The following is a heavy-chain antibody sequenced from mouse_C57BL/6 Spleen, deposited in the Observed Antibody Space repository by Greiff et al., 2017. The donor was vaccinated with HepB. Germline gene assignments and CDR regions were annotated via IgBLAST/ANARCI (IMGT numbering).Heavy chain of an antibody. CDR2: FYPGSGSI. CDR3: ARHEDRANYYYGSSYTPFAY. V-gene: IGHV1-62-2*01. CDR1: GYTFTEYT. D-gene: IGHD1-1*01. J-gene: IGHJ3*01. Sequence: VQLQQSGAELVKPGASVKLSCKASGYTFTEYTIHWVKQRSGQGLEWIGWFYPGSGSIKYNEKFKDKATLTADKYSSTVYMELSRLTSEDSAVHFWARHEDRANYYYGSSYTPFAYWGQRTLVTVSA.